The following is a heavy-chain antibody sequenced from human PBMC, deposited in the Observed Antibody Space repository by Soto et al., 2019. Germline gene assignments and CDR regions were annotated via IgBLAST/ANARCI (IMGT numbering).Heavy chain of an antibody. CDR1: GGSISSSNYY. Sequence: PSETLSLTCAVSGGSISSSNYYWGWFRQPPGKGLEYIGSIYYSGSTYFNPSLKSRVAISVDTAKNQFSLKLSSVTAADTAVYYCARPNRQTGSTTYWGQGTQVTSPQ. D-gene: IGHD1-7*01. V-gene: IGHV4-39*01. CDR2: IYYSGST. J-gene: IGHJ4*02. CDR3: ARPNRQTGSTTY.